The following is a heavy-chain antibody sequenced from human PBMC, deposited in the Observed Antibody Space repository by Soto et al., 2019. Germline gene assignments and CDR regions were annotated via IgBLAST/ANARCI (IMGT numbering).Heavy chain of an antibody. J-gene: IGHJ5*02. Sequence: SETLSLTCTVSGGSISSSSYYWGWIRQPPGKGLEWIGSIYYSRSTYYNPSLKSRVTVSVDTSKNQFSLKLSSVTAADTAVYYCARHPSDFWFDPWGQGTLVTVSS. D-gene: IGHD2-21*02. V-gene: IGHV4-39*01. CDR3: ARHPSDFWFDP. CDR1: GGSISSSSYY. CDR2: IYYSRST.